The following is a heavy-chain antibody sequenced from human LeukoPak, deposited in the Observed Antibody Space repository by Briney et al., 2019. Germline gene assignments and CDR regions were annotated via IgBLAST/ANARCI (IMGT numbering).Heavy chain of an antibody. J-gene: IGHJ4*02. V-gene: IGHV3-48*01. CDR2: ISSSSSTI. CDR3: ARGRGISAH. Sequence: GGSLRLSCAASGFTFSSYSMSWVRQAPGKGLEWVSYISSSSSTIYYADSVKGRFTISRDNAKNSLYLQMNSLRAEDTAVYYCARGRGISAHWGQGTLVTVSS. CDR1: GFTFSSYS. D-gene: IGHD1-1*01.